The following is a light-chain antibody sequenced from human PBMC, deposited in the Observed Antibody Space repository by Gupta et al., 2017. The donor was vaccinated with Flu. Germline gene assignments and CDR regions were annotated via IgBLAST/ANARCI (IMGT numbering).Light chain of an antibody. V-gene: IGKV3-20*01. CDR2: GAS. CDR1: DQVTSNY. CDR3: QQVGSIPFT. Sequence: SLLMSTWERATLTGSGRDQVTSNYIGWYPHKPGQAPRLLMSGASYRATSISDRFSGSGYGTDFTLTISRPEPEDFAVYYCQQVGSIPFTFGHGTIVEIK. J-gene: IGKJ3*01.